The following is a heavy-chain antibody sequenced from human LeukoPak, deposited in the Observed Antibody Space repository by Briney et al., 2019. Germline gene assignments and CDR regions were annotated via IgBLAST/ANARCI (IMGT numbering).Heavy chain of an antibody. CDR1: GGSISSYY. CDR2: IYTSGST. D-gene: IGHD2-2*01. J-gene: IGHJ3*02. V-gene: IGHV4-4*07. Sequence: SETLSLTCTVSGGSISSYYWSWIRQPAGKGLEWIGRIYTSGSTNYNPSLKSRVTMSVDTSKNQFSLKLSSVTAADTAVYYCARHKGVYCSSTSCYFSDAFDIWGQGTMVTVSS. CDR3: ARHKGVYCSSTSCYFSDAFDI.